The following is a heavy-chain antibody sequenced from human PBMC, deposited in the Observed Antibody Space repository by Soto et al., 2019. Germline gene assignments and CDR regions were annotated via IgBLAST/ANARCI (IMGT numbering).Heavy chain of an antibody. CDR2: MNPNSGNT. CDR3: ARAEPYSTSSPFDY. J-gene: IGHJ4*02. V-gene: IGHV1-8*01. D-gene: IGHD6-6*01. Sequence: QVQLVQSGAEVKKPGASVKVSCKTSGYTFTNYNINWVRQATGQGLEWMGWMNPNSGNTGYAQKSQGRVTRTRNTSITTAYMELSSLRSGDTAVYYCARAEPYSTSSPFDYWGQGTLVTVSS. CDR1: GYTFTNYN.